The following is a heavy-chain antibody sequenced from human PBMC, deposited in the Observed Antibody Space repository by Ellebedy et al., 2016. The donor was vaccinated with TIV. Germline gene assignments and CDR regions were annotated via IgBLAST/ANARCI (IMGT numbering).Heavy chain of an antibody. D-gene: IGHD6-6*01. CDR2: VNIGGDYT. Sequence: GESLKISCAASGFTFSTYAMSWVRQAPGKGLEWVSGVNIGGDYTYYAGSVRGRFTISRDNSKNMLYLRMNVLSAEDTAVYHCAKSTIVARPRFGLDFWGQGTTVTVSS. CDR3: AKSTIVARPRFGLDF. V-gene: IGHV3-23*01. CDR1: GFTFSTYA. J-gene: IGHJ6*02.